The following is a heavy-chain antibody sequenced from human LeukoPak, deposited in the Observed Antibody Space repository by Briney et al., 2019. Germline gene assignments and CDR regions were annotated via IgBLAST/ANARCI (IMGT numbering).Heavy chain of an antibody. V-gene: IGHV4-39*01. D-gene: IGHD3-3*01. J-gene: IGHJ6*03. CDR3: ARGLRFSEWLPYYYYYYMDV. CDR2: IYYSGST. Sequence: SETLSLTCTVSGGPISSSSYYWGWIRQPPGKGLEWIGSIYYSGSTYYNPSLKSRVTISVDTSKNQFSLKLSSVTAADTAVYYCARGLRFSEWLPYYYYYYMDVWGKGTTVTVSS. CDR1: GGPISSSSYY.